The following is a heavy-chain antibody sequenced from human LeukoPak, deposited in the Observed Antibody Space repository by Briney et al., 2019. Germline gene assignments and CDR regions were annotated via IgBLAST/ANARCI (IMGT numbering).Heavy chain of an antibody. D-gene: IGHD3-10*01. CDR1: GYTFTSYG. J-gene: IGHJ4*02. V-gene: IGHV1-18*01. CDR3: ARERVGSRYFDY. Sequence: ASVKVSCKASGYTFTSYGISWVRQAPGQGLEWMGWISAYNGNTNYAQKFQGRVTITADKSTSTAYMELSSLRSEDTAVYYCARERVGSRYFDYWGQGTLVTVSS. CDR2: ISAYNGNT.